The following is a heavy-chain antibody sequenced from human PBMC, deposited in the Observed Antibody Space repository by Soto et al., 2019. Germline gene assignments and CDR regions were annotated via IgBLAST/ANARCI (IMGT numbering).Heavy chain of an antibody. J-gene: IGHJ4*02. CDR1: GFTFSGYG. V-gene: IGHV3-33*01. Sequence: GESLKISCAASGFTFSGYGMHWVRQAPGKFLEWVAVIWYDGSNKYYADSVKGRFTISRDNSKNTLYLQMNGLRAEDTAVYYCARDAHYYDSSGYYEFGYWGQGTLVTVSS. D-gene: IGHD3-22*01. CDR3: ARDAHYYDSSGYYEFGY. CDR2: IWYDGSNK.